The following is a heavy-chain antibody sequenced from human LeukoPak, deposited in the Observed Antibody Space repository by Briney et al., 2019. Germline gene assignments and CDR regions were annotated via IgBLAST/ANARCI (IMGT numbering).Heavy chain of an antibody. D-gene: IGHD2-8*02. CDR3: ASHYCTAGSCYFDG. V-gene: IGHV3-53*01. CDR2: IYSGGDS. CDR1: GFSISHNY. J-gene: IGHJ4*02. Sequence: GGSLRLSCVVSGFSISHNYMSWVRQAPGKGLEWVSLIYSGGDSYYADSVKGRFIISKDDSKNTVYLRMNTLRAEDTAVYYCASHYCTAGSCYFDGWGQGTLLSVSS.